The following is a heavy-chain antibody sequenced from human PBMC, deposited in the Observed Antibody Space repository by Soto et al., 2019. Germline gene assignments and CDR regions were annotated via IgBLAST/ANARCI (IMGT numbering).Heavy chain of an antibody. V-gene: IGHV3-7*05. D-gene: IGHD2-15*01. J-gene: IGHJ4*02. CDR2: IKQDGSEK. CDR1: GFTFSSYW. Sequence: PGGSLRLSCAASGFTFSSYWMSWVRQAPGKGLEWVANIKQDGSEKYYVDSVKGRFTISRDNAKNSLYLQMNSLRAEDTAVYYCARASHYCSGGSCTQFDYWGQGTLVTVSS. CDR3: ARASHYCSGGSCTQFDY.